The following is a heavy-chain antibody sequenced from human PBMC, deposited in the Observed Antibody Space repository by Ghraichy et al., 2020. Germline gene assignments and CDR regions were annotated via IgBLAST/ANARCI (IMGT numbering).Heavy chain of an antibody. CDR3: AREMGPLGYCTNGVCYTHGRGDYFDY. J-gene: IGHJ4*02. Sequence: GGSLRLSCAASGFTFSSYWMSWVRQAPGKGLEWVANIKQDGSEKYYVDSVKGRFTISRDKAKNSLYLQMNSLRAEDTAVYYCAREMGPLGYCTNGVCYTHGRGDYFDYWGQGTLVTVSS. D-gene: IGHD2-8*01. CDR2: IKQDGSEK. CDR1: GFTFSSYW. V-gene: IGHV3-7*01.